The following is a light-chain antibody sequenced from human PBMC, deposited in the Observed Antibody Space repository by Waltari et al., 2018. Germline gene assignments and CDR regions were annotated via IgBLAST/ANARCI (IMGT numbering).Light chain of an antibody. CDR2: GAS. Sequence: EIVLTQSPGTLSLSPGERATLPCRASQSVSSSYLAWDQQKPGQAPRLLIYGASSRATGIPDRFSGSGSGTDFTLTISRLEPEDFAVYYCQQYGSSQYTFGQGTKLEIK. V-gene: IGKV3-20*01. CDR1: QSVSSSY. CDR3: QQYGSSQYT. J-gene: IGKJ2*01.